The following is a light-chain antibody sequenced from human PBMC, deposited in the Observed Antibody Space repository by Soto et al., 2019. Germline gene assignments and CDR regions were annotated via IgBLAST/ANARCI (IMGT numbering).Light chain of an antibody. V-gene: IGLV1-44*01. Sequence: QSVLTQPPSASGTPGQRVTISCSGSSSNIGTNTVNWYQQLPGTAPRLLIYSNDQRPSGVPDRFSGSKSGTSASLAISGLQSEDEADYYCAAWDGSLNGGVFGGGTKVTVL. CDR1: SSNIGTNT. CDR2: SND. J-gene: IGLJ2*01. CDR3: AAWDGSLNGGV.